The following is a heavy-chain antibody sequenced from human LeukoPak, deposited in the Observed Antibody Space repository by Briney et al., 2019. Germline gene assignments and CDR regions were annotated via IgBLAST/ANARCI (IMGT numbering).Heavy chain of an antibody. CDR2: INPNSGGT. V-gene: IGHV1-2*02. CDR3: ARGSYDSSDFEYFHH. D-gene: IGHD3-22*01. J-gene: IGHJ1*01. Sequence: ASVKVSCKASGYTFTGNYMHWVRQAPGQGLEWMGWINPNSGGTNYAQKFQGRVTMTRDTSISTAYMELNRLRSDDTAVYYRARGSYDSSDFEYFHHWGQGTLVTVSS. CDR1: GYTFTGNY.